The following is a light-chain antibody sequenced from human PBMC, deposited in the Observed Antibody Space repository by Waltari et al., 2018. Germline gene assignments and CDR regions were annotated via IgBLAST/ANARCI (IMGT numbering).Light chain of an antibody. CDR1: QSIRSW. CDR2: DAS. Sequence: DIQMTQSPSTLSASVGASVTITCRASQSIRSWLAWYQQKPGKAPKVLIYDASTLESGVSSRFSGSGSGTEFTLTINGLQPDDFATYYCQHYNNYSFGQGTRVEIK. V-gene: IGKV1-5*01. J-gene: IGKJ1*01. CDR3: QHYNNYS.